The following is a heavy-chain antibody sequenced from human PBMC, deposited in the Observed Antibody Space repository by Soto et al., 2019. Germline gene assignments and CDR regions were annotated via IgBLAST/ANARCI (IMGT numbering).Heavy chain of an antibody. CDR1: GGTFSSYA. CDR3: ASPPGYTHHCHYFDL. D-gene: IGHD2-2*02. J-gene: IGHJ4*02. V-gene: IGHV1-69*06. CDR2: IIPIFGTA. Sequence: SVKVSCKASGGTFSSYAISWVRQAPGQGLEWMGGIIPIFGTANYAQKFQGRVTITADKSTSTAYMELSSLRSEDTAVYYCASPPGYTHHCHYFDLWAPGTPVTVSS.